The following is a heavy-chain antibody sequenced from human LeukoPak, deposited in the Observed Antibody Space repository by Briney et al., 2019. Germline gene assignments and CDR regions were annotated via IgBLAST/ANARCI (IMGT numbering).Heavy chain of an antibody. V-gene: IGHV4-38-2*02. J-gene: IGHJ4*02. Sequence: SETLSLTCIVSGYSITSGYYWGWIRQPPGKGLEWIGSIIHSDRRRTYYNPSLKSRVTISVDTSKNQVSLKLSSVTAADTALYYCARSGTAVTTTDFDYWGQGTLVTVSS. D-gene: IGHD4-17*01. CDR1: GYSITSGYY. CDR3: ARSGTAVTTTDFDY. CDR2: IIHSDRRRT.